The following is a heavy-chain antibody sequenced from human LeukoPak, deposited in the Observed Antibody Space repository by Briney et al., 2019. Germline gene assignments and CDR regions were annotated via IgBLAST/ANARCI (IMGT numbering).Heavy chain of an antibody. D-gene: IGHD6-13*01. J-gene: IGHJ4*02. CDR1: GGSISSYY. V-gene: IGHV4-59*01. CDR2: IYYSGNT. CDR3: AREGSAAGDVAFDY. Sequence: PSETLSLTCNVSGGSISSYYWNWIRQPPGKGLEWIGYIYYSGNTNYNPSLKSRVTISVDTSKNQFSLKLSSVTAADTAVYYCAREGSAAGDVAFDYWGQGTLVTVSS.